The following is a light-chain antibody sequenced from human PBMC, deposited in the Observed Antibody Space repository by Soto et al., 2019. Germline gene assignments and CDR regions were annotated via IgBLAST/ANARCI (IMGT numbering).Light chain of an antibody. J-gene: IGKJ4*01. CDR3: QQRSNWPLT. CDR2: DAS. V-gene: IGKV3-11*01. Sequence: EIVLTQSPATLSLSPGERATLSCRASQSVSGYLAWYQQKPGRAPRLLVYDASNRATGIPPRSSGSGSGTDFTLTIISLEPEDFAVYYCQQRSNWPLTFGGGTKVEIK. CDR1: QSVSGY.